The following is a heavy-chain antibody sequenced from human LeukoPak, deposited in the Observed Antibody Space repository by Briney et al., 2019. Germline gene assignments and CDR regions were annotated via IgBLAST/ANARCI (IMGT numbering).Heavy chain of an antibody. CDR1: GYTLTELS. J-gene: IGHJ4*02. CDR2: FDPEDGET. CDR3: ATVETTVTTFDY. D-gene: IGHD4-17*01. V-gene: IGHV1-24*01. Sequence: WASVKVSCKVSGYTLTELSMHWVRQAPGKGLEWMGGFDPEDGETIYAQKFQGRVTMTEDISTDTAYMDLSSLRSEDTAVYYCATVETTVTTFDYWGQGTLVTVSS.